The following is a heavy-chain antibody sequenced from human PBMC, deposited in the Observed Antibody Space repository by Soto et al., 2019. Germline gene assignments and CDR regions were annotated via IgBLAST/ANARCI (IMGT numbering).Heavy chain of an antibody. J-gene: IGHJ4*02. D-gene: IGHD1-1*01. V-gene: IGHV3-15*07. CDR3: ATRNPPYIHGLFDY. CDR1: GFIFADAW. CDR2: IKSKNDGGTT. Sequence: EVQLVESGGGLMKPGDSLRLSCAASGFIFADAWIHWVRQVPGKGLEWGGRIKSKNDGGTTDYAAPVEGRFTISRDDSVNTIYLQMNSLKSEDAGVYYCATRNPPYIHGLFDYWGQGALVTVSS.